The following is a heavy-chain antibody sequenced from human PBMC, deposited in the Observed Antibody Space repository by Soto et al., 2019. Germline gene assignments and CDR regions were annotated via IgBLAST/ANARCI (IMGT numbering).Heavy chain of an antibody. Sequence: SETLSLTCAVNGGSFIGYYGAWIRQSPGKGLEWIGEISHSGRTNYNPSLKSRVTISVDTSKNQFSLKVSSVTAADTAVYYCARGTMAPGLDYWGQGILVTVSS. J-gene: IGHJ4*02. CDR1: GGSFIGYY. CDR3: ARGTMAPGLDY. CDR2: ISHSGRT. D-gene: IGHD3-3*01. V-gene: IGHV4-34*01.